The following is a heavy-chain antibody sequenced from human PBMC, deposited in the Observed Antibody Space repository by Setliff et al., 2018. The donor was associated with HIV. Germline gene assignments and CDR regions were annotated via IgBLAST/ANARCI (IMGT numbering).Heavy chain of an antibody. CDR3: ARGIRRGYDRYYMDV. V-gene: IGHV4-39*02. Sequence: SETLSLTCTVSGGSIVSSSYYWGWIRQPPGKGLEWIGTMYYRGTTYNNPSLKSRFTISRANAKNSVYLQMNSLSAEDTAVYYCARGIRRGYDRYYMDVWGKGTTVTVSS. D-gene: IGHD5-12*01. CDR1: GGSIVSSSYY. J-gene: IGHJ6*03. CDR2: MYYRGTT.